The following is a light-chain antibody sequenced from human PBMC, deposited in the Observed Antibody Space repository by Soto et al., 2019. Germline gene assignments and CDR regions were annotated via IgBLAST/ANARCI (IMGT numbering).Light chain of an antibody. J-gene: IGKJ2*01. CDR3: QQIYRTPHT. CDR1: QGVSAY. V-gene: IGKV1-39*01. Sequence: DIPMTQSPSSLSASVGDRVTITCRARQGVSAYLLWYQQRQGRAPKLLIYAASNLLSGVPSRFRGIRSGTNFCLTISSLQTEYLATYDRQQIYRTPHTFVQGTKLETK. CDR2: AAS.